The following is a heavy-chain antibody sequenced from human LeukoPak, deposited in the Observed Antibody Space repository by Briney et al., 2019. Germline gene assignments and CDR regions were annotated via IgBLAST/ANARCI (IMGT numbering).Heavy chain of an antibody. D-gene: IGHD4/OR15-4a*01. J-gene: IGHJ6*03. V-gene: IGHV4-4*07. CDR1: GGSISSYY. CDR3: ARANYGRSTTGYYYYMDV. Sequence: SETLSLTCTVSGGSISSYYWSWIRQPAGKGLEWIGRIYTSGSTNYNPSLKSRVTMSVDTSKNQFSLKLGSVTAADTAVYYCARANYGRSTTGYYYYMDVWGKGTTVTISS. CDR2: IYTSGST.